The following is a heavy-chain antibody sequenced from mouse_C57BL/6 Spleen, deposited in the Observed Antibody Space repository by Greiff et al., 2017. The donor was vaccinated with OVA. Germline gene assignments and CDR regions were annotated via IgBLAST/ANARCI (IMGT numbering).Heavy chain of an antibody. J-gene: IGHJ3*01. D-gene: IGHD1-1*01. V-gene: IGHV5-17*01. CDR3: ARTHYYGSSYVGGR. CDR2: ISSGSSTI. Sequence: EVKLVESGGGLVKPGGSLKLSCAASGFTFSDYGMHWVRQAPEQGLEWVAYISSGSSTIYYADTVKGRFTISRDNAKNTLFLQMTSLRSEDTAMYYCARTHYYGSSYVGGRWGQGTLVTVSA. CDR1: GFTFSDYG.